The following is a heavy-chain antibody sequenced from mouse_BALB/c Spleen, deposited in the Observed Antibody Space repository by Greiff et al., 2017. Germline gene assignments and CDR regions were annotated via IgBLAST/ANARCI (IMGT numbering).Heavy chain of an antibody. CDR1: GFAFSSYD. CDR2: ISSGGGST. Sequence: EVKVVESGGGLVKPGGSLKLSCAASGFAFSSYDMSWVRQTPEKRLEWVAYISSGGGSTYYPDTVKGRFTISRDNAKNTLYLQMSSLKSEDTAMYYCARRDYLYYFDYWGQGTTLTVSS. D-gene: IGHD2-13*01. V-gene: IGHV5-12-1*01. J-gene: IGHJ2*01. CDR3: ARRDYLYYFDY.